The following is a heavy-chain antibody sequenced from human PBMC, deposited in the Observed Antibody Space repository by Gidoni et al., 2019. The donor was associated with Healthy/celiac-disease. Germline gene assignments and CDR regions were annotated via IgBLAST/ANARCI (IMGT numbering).Heavy chain of an antibody. CDR2: INWDDDK. D-gene: IGHD3-22*01. J-gene: IGHJ4*02. CDR1: GFSPSTSGMC. CDR3: ARNKGYYDSSGFQGLFDY. Sequence: QVTLRESGPALVKPTQTLTLTCTFPGFSPSTSGMCVSWIRQPPGKALEWLARINWDDDKYYSTSLKTRLTISKDTSKNQVVLTMTNMDPVDTATYYCARNKGYYDSSGFQGLFDYWGQGTLVTVSS. V-gene: IGHV2-70*15.